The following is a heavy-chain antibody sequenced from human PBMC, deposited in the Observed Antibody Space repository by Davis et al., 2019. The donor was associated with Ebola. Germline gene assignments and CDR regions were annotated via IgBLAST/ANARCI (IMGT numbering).Heavy chain of an antibody. Sequence: GGSLRLSCAASGFTFSGYAMSWVRQAPGKGLEWVSAISGSGGSTYYAGSVKGRFTISRDNSRNTLYLQMNSLRADDTAVYYCAKQRGVGAIDYDYWGRGTVVTVSS. CDR1: GFTFSGYA. D-gene: IGHD1-26*01. CDR2: ISGSGGST. J-gene: IGHJ4*02. V-gene: IGHV3-23*01. CDR3: AKQRGVGAIDYDY.